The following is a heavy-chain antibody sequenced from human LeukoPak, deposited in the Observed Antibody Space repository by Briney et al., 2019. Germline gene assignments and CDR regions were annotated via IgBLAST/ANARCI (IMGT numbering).Heavy chain of an antibody. CDR3: ASGGYSYGSYYYYYYMDV. J-gene: IGHJ6*03. CDR2: IIPIFGTA. Sequence: ASVKVSCKASGGTFSSYAISWVRQAPGQGLEWMGGIIPIFGTANYAQKFQGRVTITADESTSTAYMELSSLRSEDTAVYYCASGGYSYGSYYYYYYMDVWGKGTTVTVSS. CDR1: GGTFSSYA. V-gene: IGHV1-69*13. D-gene: IGHD5-18*01.